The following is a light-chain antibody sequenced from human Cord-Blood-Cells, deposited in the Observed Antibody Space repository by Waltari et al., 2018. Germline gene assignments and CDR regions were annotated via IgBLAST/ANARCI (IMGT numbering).Light chain of an antibody. J-gene: IGLJ1*01. CDR1: SSAVGGYNN. Sequence: QSALTQPPSAPGSTGQSVPISCTGTSSAVGGYNNVSWYQQHPGKAPKLIIYEVSKRPSGVPDRFSGSKSGNTASLTVSGLQSEDEADYYCSSYAGSNNYVFGTGTKVTVL. CDR2: EVS. V-gene: IGLV2-8*01. CDR3: SSYAGSNNYV.